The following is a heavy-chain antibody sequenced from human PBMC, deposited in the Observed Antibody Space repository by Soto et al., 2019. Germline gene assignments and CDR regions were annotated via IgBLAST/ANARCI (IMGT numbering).Heavy chain of an antibody. CDR3: ARGGSSWYRDYYYGMDV. J-gene: IGHJ6*04. CDR1: GFTFSSYA. Sequence: GALRLSCAASGFTFSSYAMHWVRQAPGKGLEWVAVISYDGINKYYADSVKGRFTISRDNSKNTVYLQMNSLRVEDTAVYKCARGGSSWYRDYYYGMDVWGKGTTVTVSS. V-gene: IGHV3-30-3*01. CDR2: ISYDGINK. D-gene: IGHD6-13*01.